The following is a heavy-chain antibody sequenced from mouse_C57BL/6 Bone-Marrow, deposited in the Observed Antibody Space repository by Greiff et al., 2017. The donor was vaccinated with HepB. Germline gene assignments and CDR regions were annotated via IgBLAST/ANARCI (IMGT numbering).Heavy chain of an antibody. V-gene: IGHV1-19*01. CDR1: GYTFTDYY. CDR3: AIKGDYYGSGDYAMDY. CDR2: INPYNGGT. D-gene: IGHD1-1*01. J-gene: IGHJ4*01. Sequence: VQLKESGPVLVKPGASVKMSCKASGYTFTDYYMNWVKQSHGKSLEWIGVINPYNGGTSYNQKFKGKATLTVDKSSSTAYMELNSLTSEDSAVYYCAIKGDYYGSGDYAMDYWGQGTSVTVSS.